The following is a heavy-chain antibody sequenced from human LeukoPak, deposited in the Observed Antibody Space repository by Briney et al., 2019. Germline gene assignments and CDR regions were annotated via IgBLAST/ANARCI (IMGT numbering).Heavy chain of an antibody. J-gene: IGHJ4*02. V-gene: IGHV4-59*01. Sequence: PSETLSLTCTVSGGSLSNYFWSWIRQPPGKGLEWIAYIYYTGTANYNPFLKSRVTISVDTSKNQFSLKLNSVTAADTAVYFCTRSRSIDYGDYGWFVYWGQGTLVTVS. CDR2: IYYTGTA. CDR3: TRSRSIDYGDYGWFVY. CDR1: GGSLSNYF. D-gene: IGHD4-17*01.